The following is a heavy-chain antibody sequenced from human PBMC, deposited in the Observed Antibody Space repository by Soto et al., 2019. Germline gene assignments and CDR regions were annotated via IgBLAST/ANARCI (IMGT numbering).Heavy chain of an antibody. CDR3: ARQGRGVAAAADY. CDR2: IYYSGST. D-gene: IGHD6-13*01. CDR1: GGSISSYY. Sequence: QVQLQESGPGLVKPSETLSLTCTVSGGSISSYYWSWIRQPPGKGLEWIGYIYYSGSTNYNPSLTRRATRAVDTSKNPSSLTLRSVTAADTAVYYCARQGRGVAAAADYWGQGTLVTVSS. J-gene: IGHJ4*02. V-gene: IGHV4-59*08.